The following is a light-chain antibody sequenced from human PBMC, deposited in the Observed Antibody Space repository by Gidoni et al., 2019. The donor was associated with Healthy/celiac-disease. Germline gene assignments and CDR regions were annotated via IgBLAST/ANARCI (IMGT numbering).Light chain of an antibody. V-gene: IGLV3-1*01. CDR1: KLGDKY. Sequence: SYELNQPPSVSVSPGQTASITCSGDKLGDKYACWYQQKPGQSPVLVIYQDSKRPSGIPERFSGSNSGNTATLTISGTQAMDEADYYCQAWDSFHVVFGGGTKLTVL. CDR3: QAWDSFHVV. CDR2: QDS. J-gene: IGLJ2*01.